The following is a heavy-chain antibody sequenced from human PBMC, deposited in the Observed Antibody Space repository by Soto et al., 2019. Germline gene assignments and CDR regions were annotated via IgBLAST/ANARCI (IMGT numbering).Heavy chain of an antibody. V-gene: IGHV4-59*01. CDR1: GGSISSYY. J-gene: IGHJ5*02. Sequence: SETLSLTCTVSGGSISSYYWSWIRQPPGKELEWIGYIYYSGSTNYNPSLKSRVTISVDTSKNQFSLKLSSVTAADTAVYYCARSSMTTVVTPYNWFDPWGQGTLVTVSS. D-gene: IGHD4-17*01. CDR3: ARSSMTTVVTPYNWFDP. CDR2: IYYSGST.